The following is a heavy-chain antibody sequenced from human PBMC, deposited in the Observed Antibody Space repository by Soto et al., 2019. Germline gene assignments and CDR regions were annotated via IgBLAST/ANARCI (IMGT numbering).Heavy chain of an antibody. D-gene: IGHD2-8*01. Sequence: SVKVSCKASGGTFSSYTISWVRQAPGQGLEWMGRIIPILGIANYAQKFQGRVTITADKSTSTAYMELSSLRSDDTAVYYCARDPYHVLMVNAPNLYGMDVWGQGATVTVSS. CDR2: IIPILGIA. CDR1: GGTFSSYT. CDR3: ARDPYHVLMVNAPNLYGMDV. J-gene: IGHJ6*02. V-gene: IGHV1-69*04.